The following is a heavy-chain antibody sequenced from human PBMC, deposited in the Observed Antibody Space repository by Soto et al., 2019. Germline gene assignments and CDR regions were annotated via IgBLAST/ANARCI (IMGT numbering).Heavy chain of an antibody. CDR2: IYYSGSS. V-gene: IGHV4-39*01. Sequence: GKGLEWSGRIYYSGSSDYNPSLKSRVTISVDTSKNQFSLKLSSVTAADTAFFSCARPSAYELASLDYSGQRTLVSVPS. D-gene: IGHD5-12*01. J-gene: IGHJ4*02. CDR3: ARPSAYELASLDY.